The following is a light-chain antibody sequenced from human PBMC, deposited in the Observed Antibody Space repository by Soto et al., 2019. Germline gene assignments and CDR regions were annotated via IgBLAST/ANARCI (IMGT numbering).Light chain of an antibody. J-gene: IGKJ1*01. CDR2: GAS. CDR3: QQYNNWPTWT. V-gene: IGKV3-15*01. Sequence: EIVMTQSPATLSVSPGERATLSCRASQSVSSDLAWYQHKPGQAPRLLIYGASTRATGIPARFSGRGSGTEFTLTISSLQSEDSAVYYCQQYNNWPTWTFGQGTKVDIK. CDR1: QSVSSD.